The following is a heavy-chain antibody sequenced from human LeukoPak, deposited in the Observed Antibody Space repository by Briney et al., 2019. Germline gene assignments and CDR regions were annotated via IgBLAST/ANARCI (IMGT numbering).Heavy chain of an antibody. CDR2: ISGSGGTT. V-gene: IGHV3-23*01. CDR3: AKYSRPPSIDY. CDR1: GFTFNTYA. J-gene: IGHJ4*02. D-gene: IGHD6-13*01. Sequence: GGSLRLSCAASGFTFNTYAMSWVRQAPGKGLEWVSAISGSGGTTYYADSVKGRFTISRDNSKNTLYLQMNSLRADDTAVYYCAKYSRPPSIDYWGQGTLDTVSS.